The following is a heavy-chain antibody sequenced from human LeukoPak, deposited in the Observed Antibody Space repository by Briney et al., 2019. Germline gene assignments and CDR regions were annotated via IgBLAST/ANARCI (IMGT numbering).Heavy chain of an antibody. CDR2: IYSSGDA. CDR1: GGSISSHY. V-gene: IGHV3-53*01. J-gene: IGHJ3*02. CDR3: ARDATTHTIGWYDDAFDI. Sequence: ETLSLTCNVSGGSISSHYWSWIRQPPGKGLQWVALIYSSGDAYTADSVKGRFTISRDNAEKSLYLQMNSLRAEDTAVYYCARDATTHTIGWYDDAFDIWGHGTMVTVSS. D-gene: IGHD6-19*01.